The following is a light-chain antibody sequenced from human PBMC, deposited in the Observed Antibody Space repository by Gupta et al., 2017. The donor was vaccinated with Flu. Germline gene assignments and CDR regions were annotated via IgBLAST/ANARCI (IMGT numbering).Light chain of an antibody. CDR3: AAWDDSLNGVV. V-gene: IGLV1-44*01. CDR1: SSNIGSNS. CDR2: YNN. J-gene: IGLJ2*01. Sequence: RVTMSCSGSSSNIGSNSVNWYQQLPGSAPNLLIYYNNGRPSGVPDRFSGSQSGTSASLAISGLQSEDEAEYYCAAWDDSLNGVVFGGGTRVTVL.